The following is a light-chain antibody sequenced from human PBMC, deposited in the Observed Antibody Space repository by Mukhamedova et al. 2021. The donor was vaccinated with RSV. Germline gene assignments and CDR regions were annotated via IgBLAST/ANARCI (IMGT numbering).Light chain of an antibody. J-gene: IGKJ4*01. Sequence: WYQRRVHGKAPKLLIHSASTLESGVPSGFRGSESGTDFTLTISNLQPEDAATYYCQQANTFPVTFGGGTKVEI. CDR2: SAS. V-gene: IGKV1D-12*01. CDR3: QQANTFPVT.